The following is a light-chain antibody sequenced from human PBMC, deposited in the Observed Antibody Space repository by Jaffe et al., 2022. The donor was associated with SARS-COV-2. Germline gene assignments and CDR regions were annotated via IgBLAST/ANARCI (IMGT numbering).Light chain of an antibody. J-gene: IGLJ3*02. CDR3: SSHTTSSTLEV. Sequence: QSALTQPASVSGSPGQSITISCTGTSSDVGGYNYVSWYQQHPGKAPKLMIYDVNNRPSGVSKRFSGSKSGNTASLTISGLQAEDEADYYCSSHTTSSTLEVFGGGTRLTVL. CDR1: SSDVGGYNY. V-gene: IGLV2-14*01. CDR2: DVN.